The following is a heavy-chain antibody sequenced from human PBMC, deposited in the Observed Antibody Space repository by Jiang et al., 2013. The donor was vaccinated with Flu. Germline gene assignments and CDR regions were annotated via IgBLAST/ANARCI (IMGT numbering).Heavy chain of an antibody. D-gene: IGHD6-19*01. V-gene: IGHV2-5*01. CDR3: AHSPGYSSGWFHRPRKYYFDY. Sequence: KPTQTLTLTCTFSGFSLSTSGVGVGWIRQPPGKALEWLALIYWNDDKRYSPSLKSRLTITKDTSKNQVVLTMTNMDPVDTATYYCAHSPGYSSGWFHRPRKYYFDYWGQGTLVTVSS. CDR2: IYWNDDK. J-gene: IGHJ4*02. CDR1: GFSLSTSGVG.